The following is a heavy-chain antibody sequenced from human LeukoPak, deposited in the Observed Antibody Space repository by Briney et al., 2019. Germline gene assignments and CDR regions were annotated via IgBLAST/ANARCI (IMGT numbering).Heavy chain of an antibody. CDR1: GYTFTKNG. CDR2: ISTYKGNT. V-gene: IGHV1-18*01. Sequence: ASVKVSCRASGYTFTKNGISWVRQAPGQGLEWMGWISTYKGNTNYAQKLQGRVTLTTDTSTSTAYMDLRSLRSDDTAVYYCARDVSHGLDIWGQGTVVTVSS. CDR3: ARDVSHGLDI. D-gene: IGHD2-8*01. J-gene: IGHJ3*02.